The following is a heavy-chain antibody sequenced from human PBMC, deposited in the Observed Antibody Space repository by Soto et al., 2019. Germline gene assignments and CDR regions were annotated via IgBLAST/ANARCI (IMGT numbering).Heavy chain of an antibody. Sequence: EVQLVESGGGLVQPGGSLRLSCAASGFTFSSYRMNWVRQAPGKGLEWVSYISSSSSTIYYADSVKGRFTISRDNAKNSLYLQMNSRRAEDTAVYYCARHPERIAEIGWFDPWGQGTLVTVSS. CDR3: ARHPERIAEIGWFDP. V-gene: IGHV3-48*01. CDR2: ISSSSSTI. J-gene: IGHJ5*02. D-gene: IGHD6-13*01. CDR1: GFTFSSYR.